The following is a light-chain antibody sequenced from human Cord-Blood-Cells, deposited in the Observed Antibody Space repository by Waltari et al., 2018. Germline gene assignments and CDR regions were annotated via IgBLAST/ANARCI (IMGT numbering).Light chain of an antibody. J-gene: IGKJ1*01. Sequence: EIVMTQSPATLSVSPGERATLSCRASQSVSSNLAWYQQKPGQDPRLLISGASTRATGIPARFSGSGSGTEFTLTISSLQSEDFAVYYCQQYNNWPRTFGQGTKVEIK. CDR3: QQYNNWPRT. V-gene: IGKV3-15*01. CDR2: GAS. CDR1: QSVSSN.